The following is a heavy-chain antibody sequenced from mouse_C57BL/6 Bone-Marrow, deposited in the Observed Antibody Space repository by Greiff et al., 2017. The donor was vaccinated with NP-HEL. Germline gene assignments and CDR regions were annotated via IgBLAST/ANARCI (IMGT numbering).Heavy chain of an antibody. Sequence: VQLQESGPGLVQPSQSLSITCTVSGFSLTSYGVHWVRQSPGKGLEWLGVIWSGGSTDYNAAFISRLSISKDNSKSQVFFKMNSLQADDTAIYYCASGGATYTWFAYWGQGTLVTVSA. V-gene: IGHV2-2*01. CDR2: IWSGGST. J-gene: IGHJ3*01. CDR1: GFSLTSYG. CDR3: ASGGATYTWFAY. D-gene: IGHD3-1*01.